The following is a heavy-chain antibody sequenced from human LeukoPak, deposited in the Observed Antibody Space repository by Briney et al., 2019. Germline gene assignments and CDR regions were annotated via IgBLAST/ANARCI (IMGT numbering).Heavy chain of an antibody. CDR2: IDWDDDK. D-gene: IGHD1-26*01. J-gene: IGHJ4*02. CDR1: GFSFSTSGMR. Sequence: SGPTLVNPTQTLTLTCTFSGFSFSTSGMRVTWIRQPPGKALEWLARIDWDDDKFYGTSLKTRLSISKDTSKNQVVLAMTNMDPVDTATYYCARIRVGATYFDYWGQGTLVTVSS. V-gene: IGHV2-70*04. CDR3: ARIRVGATYFDY.